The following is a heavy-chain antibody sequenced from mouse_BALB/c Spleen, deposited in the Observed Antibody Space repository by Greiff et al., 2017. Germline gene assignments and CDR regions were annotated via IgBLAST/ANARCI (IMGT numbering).Heavy chain of an antibody. CDR3: ARQEITTATYYFDY. D-gene: IGHD1-2*01. V-gene: IGHV5-12-1*01. CDR2: ISSGGGST. Sequence: EVQGVESGGGLVKPGGSLKLSCAASGFAFSSYDMSWVRQTPEKRLEWVAYISSGGGSTYYPDTVKGRFTISRDNAKNTLYLQMSSLKSEDTAMYYCARQEITTATYYFDYWGQGTTLTVSS. CDR1: GFAFSSYD. J-gene: IGHJ2*01.